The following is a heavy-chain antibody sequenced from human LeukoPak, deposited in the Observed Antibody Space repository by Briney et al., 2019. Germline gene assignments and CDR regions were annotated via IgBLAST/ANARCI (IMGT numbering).Heavy chain of an antibody. D-gene: IGHD3-3*01. V-gene: IGHV1-18*01. J-gene: IGHJ6*03. CDR1: GYTFTSYG. CDR3: ARGRYDFWSGSDGYYYYMDV. CDR2: ISAYNGNT. Sequence: ASVKVSCKASGYTFTSYGISWVRQAPGQGLEWMGWISAYNGNTNYAQKLQGRVTMTTDTSTSTAYMELRSLRSDDTAVYYCARGRYDFWSGSDGYYYYMDVWGKGTTVTVSS.